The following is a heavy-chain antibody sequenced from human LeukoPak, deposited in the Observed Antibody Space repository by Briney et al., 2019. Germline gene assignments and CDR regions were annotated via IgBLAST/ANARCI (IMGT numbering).Heavy chain of an antibody. CDR3: ARDLGLRYCSGAYRFDP. Sequence: PGGSLRLSCAAYGFSFSTYGMHWVRQAPGKRLESVAVIWYDGSHQYYADSVKGRFTISRDMSNNTLYLQMNNLRVDDTALYFCARDLGLRYCSGAYRFDPWGQGTQVIVSS. D-gene: IGHD3-10*01. CDR1: GFSFSTYG. J-gene: IGHJ5*02. V-gene: IGHV3-33*08. CDR2: IWYDGSHQ.